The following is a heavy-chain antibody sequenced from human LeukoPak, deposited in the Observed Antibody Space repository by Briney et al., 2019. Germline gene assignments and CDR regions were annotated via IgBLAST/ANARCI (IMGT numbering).Heavy chain of an antibody. CDR1: GGSISSYY. CDR2: IYTSGST. CDR3: ARENDFWSGYAYDY. D-gene: IGHD3-3*01. V-gene: IGHV4-4*07. Sequence: PSETLSLTCTVSGGSISSYYWSWIRQPAGKGLEWIGRIYTSGSTNYNPSLKSRVTMSVDTSKNQFSLKLSSVTAADTAVYYCARENDFWSGYAYDYWGQGTLVTVSS. J-gene: IGHJ4*02.